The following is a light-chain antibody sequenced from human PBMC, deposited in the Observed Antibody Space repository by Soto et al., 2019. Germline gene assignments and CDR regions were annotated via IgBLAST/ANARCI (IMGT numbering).Light chain of an antibody. CDR3: QQYSNYVT. CDR1: QSVSSN. V-gene: IGKV3-15*01. CDR2: GAS. J-gene: IGKJ5*01. Sequence: EIVMTQSPATLSVSPGERATLSCRASQSVSSNLAWYQHKPGQAPRLLIFGASTRATSIPARFSGSGSGTNFILTISSLQSEDFAVYYCQQYSNYVTFGQGTRLEIK.